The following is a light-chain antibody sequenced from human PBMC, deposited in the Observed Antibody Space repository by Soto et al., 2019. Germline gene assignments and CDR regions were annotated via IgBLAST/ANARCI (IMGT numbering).Light chain of an antibody. J-gene: IGKJ1*01. CDR1: QTVDSTF. CDR2: GAS. Sequence: EIVLTQSPGSLSLSPRERATLSCRASQTVDSTFFAWYQKKPGQAPRLLIYGASKRGTDIPDRFSGSGSGTDFTLTISRLEPEDFAVYYCQQYMSSVTFGQGTKVEIK. V-gene: IGKV3-20*01. CDR3: QQYMSSVT.